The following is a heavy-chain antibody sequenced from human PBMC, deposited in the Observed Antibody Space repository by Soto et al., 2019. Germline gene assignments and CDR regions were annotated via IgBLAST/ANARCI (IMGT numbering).Heavy chain of an antibody. D-gene: IGHD3-22*01. V-gene: IGHV3-33*01. J-gene: IGHJ4*02. CDR3: AREKYYYDSSGLLDY. Sequence: QVQLVESGGGVVQPGRSLRLSCAASGFTFSSYGMHWVRQAPGKGLEWVAVIWYDGSNKYYADSVKGRFTISRDNSKNTLYLQMNSLRAEDTAVYYCAREKYYYDSSGLLDYWGLGTLVTVSS. CDR1: GFTFSSYG. CDR2: IWYDGSNK.